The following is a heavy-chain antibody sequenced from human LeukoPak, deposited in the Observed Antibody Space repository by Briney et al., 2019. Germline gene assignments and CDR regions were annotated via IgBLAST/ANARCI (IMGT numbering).Heavy chain of an antibody. V-gene: IGHV5-51*01. Sequence: GESLKIYCKGSGFTFTSYWIGWVRQMPGKGLEWMGSIYPGDSDTRYSPSFQGQVTISADKSISTAYLQWSSLKASDTAMYYCARYCSGGSCYPGTGFDPWGQGTLVTVSS. D-gene: IGHD2-15*01. CDR3: ARYCSGGSCYPGTGFDP. CDR2: IYPGDSDT. CDR1: GFTFTSYW. J-gene: IGHJ5*02.